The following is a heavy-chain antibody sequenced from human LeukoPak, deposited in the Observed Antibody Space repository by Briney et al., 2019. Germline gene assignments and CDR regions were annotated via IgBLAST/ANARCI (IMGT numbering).Heavy chain of an antibody. CDR2: INHSGST. Sequence: NPSETLSLTCAVYGGSFSGYYWSWIRQPPGKGLEWIGEINHSGSTNYNPSLKSRVTISVDTSKSQFSLKLSSVTAADTAVYYCARVRGSYYYDSSGYYRFDYWGQGTLVTVSS. CDR1: GGSFSGYY. J-gene: IGHJ4*02. CDR3: ARVRGSYYYDSSGYYRFDY. V-gene: IGHV4-34*01. D-gene: IGHD3-22*01.